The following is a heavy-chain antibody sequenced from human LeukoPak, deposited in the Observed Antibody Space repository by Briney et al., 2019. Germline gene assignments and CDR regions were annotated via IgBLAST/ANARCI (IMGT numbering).Heavy chain of an antibody. Sequence: GGSLRLSCAASGFTFSSYSMNWVRQAPGKGLEWVSYISSSSSTIYYADSVKGRFTISRDNAKNSLYLQMNSLRAEDTAVYYCARDEGTTVVTKNYYFDYWGQGTLVTVSS. CDR3: ARDEGTTVVTKNYYFDY. D-gene: IGHD4-23*01. J-gene: IGHJ4*02. CDR1: GFTFSSYS. V-gene: IGHV3-48*04. CDR2: ISSSSSTI.